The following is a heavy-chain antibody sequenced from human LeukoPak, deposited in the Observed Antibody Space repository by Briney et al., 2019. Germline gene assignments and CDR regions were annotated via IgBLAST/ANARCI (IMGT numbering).Heavy chain of an antibody. D-gene: IGHD1-26*01. CDR1: GGSISSDNYY. J-gene: IGHJ4*02. V-gene: IGHV4-61*02. CDR2: IYTSGNT. Sequence: SETLSLTCTVSGGSISSDNYYWSWIRQPAGKGLEWIGRIYTSGNTNYNPSLKSRVTISLDTSKNQFSLKLSSVTAADTAVYYCARVVAYLVGAIDYWGQGTLVTVSS. CDR3: ARVVAYLVGAIDY.